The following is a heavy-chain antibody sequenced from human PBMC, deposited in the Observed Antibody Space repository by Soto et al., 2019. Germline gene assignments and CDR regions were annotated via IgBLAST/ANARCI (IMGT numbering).Heavy chain of an antibody. CDR3: TRDPGYDSGTLSFDP. Sequence: LVASGGGLVQPGGSLRLSCVASGFILSTHDLHWVRDTPGEGLEWVSGIGTLGDTFYGASVKGRFTISRDNSKNTLYLQMNSLRVEDMAVYHCTRDPGYDSGTLSFDPWGQGILVTVSS. CDR2: IGTLGDT. V-gene: IGHV3-13*01. J-gene: IGHJ5*02. CDR1: GFILSTHD. D-gene: IGHD3-10*01.